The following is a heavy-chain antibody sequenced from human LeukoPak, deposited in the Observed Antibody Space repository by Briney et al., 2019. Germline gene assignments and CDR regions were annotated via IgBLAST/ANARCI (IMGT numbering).Heavy chain of an antibody. J-gene: IGHJ6*02. D-gene: IGHD2-15*01. CDR2: VSLAGQT. V-gene: IGHV4-4*02. CDR1: GGSISNTNW. CDR3: GREHGGSAPYYYYGMDV. Sequence: PSETLSLTCDVSGGSISNTNWWSWVRQPPGQGLEWIGEVSLAGQTNYNPSLNGRVTMSLDESSNQLSLKLTSVTAADTAVYYCGREHGGSAPYYYYGMDVWGQGTTVTVSS.